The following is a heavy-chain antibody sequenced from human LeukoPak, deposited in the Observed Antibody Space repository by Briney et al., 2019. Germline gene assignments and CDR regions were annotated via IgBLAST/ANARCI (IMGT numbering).Heavy chain of an antibody. CDR2: ITPYNGHT. V-gene: IGHV1-18*01. CDR3: ARVWGYCGNTNCYQSFDY. Sequence: ASVTVSCKASGYTFTSYGISWVRQAPGQGLEWMGGITPYNGHTNYAQKIQGRVTMTTDTSTSTDYMDLRSLRSDDTAVYYCARVWGYCGNTNCYQSFDYWGQGTLVTVSS. J-gene: IGHJ4*02. D-gene: IGHD2-2*01. CDR1: GYTFTSYG.